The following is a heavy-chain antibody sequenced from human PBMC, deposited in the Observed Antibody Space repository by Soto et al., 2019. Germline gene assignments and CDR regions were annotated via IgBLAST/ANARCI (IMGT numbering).Heavy chain of an antibody. CDR1: GFTFSSYA. V-gene: IGHV3-23*01. Sequence: PGGSLRLSCAASGFTFSSYAMSWVRQAPGKGLEWVSAISGSGGSTYYADSVKGRFTISRDNSKDTLYLQMNSLRAEDTAVYYCAKTFEVRVRQDHWYNWFDPWGQGTLVTVSS. CDR3: AKTFEVRVRQDHWYNWFDP. D-gene: IGHD2-8*02. J-gene: IGHJ5*02. CDR2: ISGSGGST.